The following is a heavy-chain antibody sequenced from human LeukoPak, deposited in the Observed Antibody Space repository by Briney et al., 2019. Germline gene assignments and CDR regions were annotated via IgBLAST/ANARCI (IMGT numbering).Heavy chain of an antibody. Sequence: ASVKVSCKASGYTFTNYGLSWVRQAPGQGLEWMGWISAYNGNTNYAQKLQGRVTMTTDTSTRTVYMELRTLRSDDTAVYYCAKDWELRWSQGGFDYWGQGTLLTVSS. V-gene: IGHV1-18*01. D-gene: IGHD3-10*01. CDR1: GYTFTNYG. J-gene: IGHJ4*02. CDR3: AKDWELRWSQGGFDY. CDR2: ISAYNGNT.